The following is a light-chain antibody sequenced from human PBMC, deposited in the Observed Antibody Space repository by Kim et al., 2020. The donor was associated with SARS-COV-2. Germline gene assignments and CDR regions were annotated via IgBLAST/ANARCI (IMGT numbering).Light chain of an antibody. CDR3: QAWDSSTVV. CDR1: KLGDKY. J-gene: IGLJ2*01. Sequence: VSPGQTASITCSGDKLGDKYAYWYQQKPDQSPVLVIYQDSKRPSGIPERFSGSNSGNTATLTISGTQAMDEADYYCQAWDSSTVVFGGGTQLTVL. V-gene: IGLV3-1*01. CDR2: QDS.